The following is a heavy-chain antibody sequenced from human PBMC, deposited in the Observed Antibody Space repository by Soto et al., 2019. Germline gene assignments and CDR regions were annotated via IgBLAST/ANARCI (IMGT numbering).Heavy chain of an antibody. Sequence: EVQLVESGGGLVQPGRSLRLSCAASGFTFDDYAMHWVRQGPGKGLEWVSGITWNSGTIAYADSVKGRFIISRDNARNSLYLQMNSLRPEDTALYYCTKGPLGVVNIRPDYWGQGTLVTVSS. CDR2: ITWNSGTI. CDR1: GFTFDDYA. CDR3: TKGPLGVVNIRPDY. V-gene: IGHV3-9*01. J-gene: IGHJ4*02. D-gene: IGHD3-3*01.